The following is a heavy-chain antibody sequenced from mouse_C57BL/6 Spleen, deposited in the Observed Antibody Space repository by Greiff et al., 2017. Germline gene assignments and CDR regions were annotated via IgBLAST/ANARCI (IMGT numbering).Heavy chain of an antibody. CDR1: GFTFSDYY. CDR2: INYYGSST. V-gene: IGHV5-16*01. J-gene: IGHJ4*01. Sequence: EVKLMESEGGLVQPGSSMKLSCTASGFTFSDYYMARVRQVPEKGLEWVANINYYGSSTYYLESLKSRFIFSRDNATNILYLQMSSLKSEDTATYCCARDGGRGAMDYWGQGTSVTVSS. CDR3: ARDGGRGAMDY.